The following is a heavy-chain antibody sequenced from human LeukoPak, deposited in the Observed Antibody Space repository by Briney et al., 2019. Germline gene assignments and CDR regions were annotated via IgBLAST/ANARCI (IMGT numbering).Heavy chain of an antibody. Sequence: GGSLRLSCAASGFTFSSYAMTWVRQAPGKGLEWVSAISGSGGSTYYGDSVKGRFTISRDNSKNTLYLQMNSLRAEDTAVYYCAKAGQWELLGWFDPWGQGTLVTVSS. CDR3: AKAGQWELLGWFDP. CDR1: GFTFSSYA. J-gene: IGHJ5*02. CDR2: ISGSGGST. D-gene: IGHD1-26*01. V-gene: IGHV3-23*01.